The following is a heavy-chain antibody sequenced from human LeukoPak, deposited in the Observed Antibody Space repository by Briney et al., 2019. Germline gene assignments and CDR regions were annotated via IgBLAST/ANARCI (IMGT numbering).Heavy chain of an antibody. CDR1: GGTFSSYA. V-gene: IGHV1-69*13. Sequence: GASVKVSCKASGGTFSSYAISWVRQAPGQGLEWMGGIIPIFGTTNYAQKFQGRVTLTADESTSTAYMELSSLKSEDTAVYYCAREQCTSIYCFNWFDPWGQGTLVTVTS. D-gene: IGHD2/OR15-2a*01. J-gene: IGHJ5*02. CDR3: AREQCTSIYCFNWFDP. CDR2: IIPIFGTT.